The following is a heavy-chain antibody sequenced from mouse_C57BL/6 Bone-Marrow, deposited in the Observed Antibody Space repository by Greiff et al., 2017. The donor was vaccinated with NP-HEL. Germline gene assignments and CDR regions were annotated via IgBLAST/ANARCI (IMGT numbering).Heavy chain of an antibody. CDR3: ARGTGTDYAMDY. CDR2: IYPGSGNT. V-gene: IGHV1-66*01. D-gene: IGHD4-1*01. J-gene: IGHJ4*01. Sequence: QVQLQQSGPELVKPGASVKISCKASGYSFTSYYIHWVKQRPGQGLEWIGWIYPGSGNTKYNEKFKGKATLTADTSSSTAYMQLSSLTSEDSAVYYCARGTGTDYAMDYWGQGTSVTVSS. CDR1: GYSFTSYY.